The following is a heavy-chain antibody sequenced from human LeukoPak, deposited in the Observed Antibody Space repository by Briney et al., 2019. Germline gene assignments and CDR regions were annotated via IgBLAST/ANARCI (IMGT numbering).Heavy chain of an antibody. J-gene: IGHJ4*02. D-gene: IGHD5-24*01. Sequence: GGSLRLSCAASGFTFSSYGMHWVRQAPGKGLERVAVISYDGSNKYYADSVKGRFTISRDNSKNTLYLQMNSLRAEDTAVYYCAKDPLQTNWGQGTLVTVSS. CDR1: GFTFSSYG. CDR2: ISYDGSNK. CDR3: AKDPLQTN. V-gene: IGHV3-30*18.